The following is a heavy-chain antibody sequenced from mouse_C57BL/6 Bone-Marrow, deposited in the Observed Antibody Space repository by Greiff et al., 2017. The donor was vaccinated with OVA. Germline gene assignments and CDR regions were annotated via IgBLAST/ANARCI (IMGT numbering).Heavy chain of an antibody. D-gene: IGHD1-1*01. J-gene: IGHJ1*03. CDR2: ISYSGST. Sequence: EVQLVESGPGLAKPSQTLSLTCSVTGYSITSDYWNWIRKFPGNKLEYMGYISYSGSTYYNPSLKSRISITRDKSKNQYYLQLNSLTTEDTATYYCARVYYCGSSIYWYFDVWGTGATVTVAS. CDR1: GYSITSDY. CDR3: ARVYYCGSSIYWYFDV. V-gene: IGHV3-8*01.